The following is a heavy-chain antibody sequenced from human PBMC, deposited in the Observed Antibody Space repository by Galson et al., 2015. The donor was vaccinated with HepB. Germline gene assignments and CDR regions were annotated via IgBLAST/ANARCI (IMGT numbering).Heavy chain of an antibody. D-gene: IGHD3/OR15-3a*01. V-gene: IGHV2-5*02. CDR2: FYWGDDR. J-gene: IGHJ4*02. Sequence: LVTPTQPLTLPCTFSGFSVSANSVSVGGLRQPTEKALEWLALFYWGDDRRYSPSLKNRLTITEDTSKNQVVLTMTNMDPVDTATYYCAHSPGLGAPFDSWGQGTLVTVSS. CDR1: GFSVSANSVS. CDR3: AHSPGLGAPFDS.